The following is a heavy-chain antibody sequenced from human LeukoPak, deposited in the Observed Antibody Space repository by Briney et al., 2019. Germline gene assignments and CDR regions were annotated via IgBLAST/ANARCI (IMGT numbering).Heavy chain of an antibody. J-gene: IGHJ4*02. V-gene: IGHV3-23*01. Sequence: GGSLRLSCAASGFTFSSYAMSWVRQAPGKGLEWVSAISGSGGSTYYADSVKGRFTISRDNSKNTLYLQMNSLRAEGTAVYYCATTTVTTWYFDYWGQGALVTVSS. D-gene: IGHD4-17*01. CDR3: ATTTVTTWYFDY. CDR2: ISGSGGST. CDR1: GFTFSSYA.